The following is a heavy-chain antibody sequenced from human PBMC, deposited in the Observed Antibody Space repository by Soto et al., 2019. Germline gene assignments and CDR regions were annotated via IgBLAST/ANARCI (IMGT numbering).Heavy chain of an antibody. CDR2: ISASGGST. D-gene: IGHD2-15*01. CDR3: AKDSPYVVVGGTFED. Sequence: EVHLLESGGGLVQPGGSLRLSCAASGFTFNSYAMSWVRQAPGKGLEWVSGISASGGSTYSADSVKGRFTISRDNYKNTMYVQMNSLRAEDTALYYCAKDSPYVVVGGTFEDWGQGTLVTVSS. CDR1: GFTFNSYA. V-gene: IGHV3-23*01. J-gene: IGHJ4*02.